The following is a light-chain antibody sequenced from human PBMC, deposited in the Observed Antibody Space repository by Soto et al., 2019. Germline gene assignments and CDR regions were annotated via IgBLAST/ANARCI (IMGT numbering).Light chain of an antibody. J-gene: IGKJ1*01. CDR3: QHYNSDPRT. Sequence: DIEMTQSPSTLSASVGDRLTITCRASQTIRRWLAWYQQRPGKAPKVLIYDASTLESGVPARFSGSGSETEFTLTISSLQPEDSATYYCQHYNSDPRTFGQGTKV. V-gene: IGKV1-5*01. CDR1: QTIRRW. CDR2: DAS.